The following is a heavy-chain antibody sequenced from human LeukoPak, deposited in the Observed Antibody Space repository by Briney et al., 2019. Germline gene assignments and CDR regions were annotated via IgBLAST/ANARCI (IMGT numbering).Heavy chain of an antibody. J-gene: IGHJ4*02. D-gene: IGHD3-10*01. Sequence: GGSLRLSCAASGFTFSSYSMNWVRQAPGKGLEWVSYISSSSSTIYYADSVKGRFTISRDNAKNSLYLQMDSLRAEDTAVYYCARDRWYYGSGKFVDYWGQGTLVTVSS. CDR2: ISSSSSTI. V-gene: IGHV3-48*01. CDR1: GFTFSSYS. CDR3: ARDRWYYGSGKFVDY.